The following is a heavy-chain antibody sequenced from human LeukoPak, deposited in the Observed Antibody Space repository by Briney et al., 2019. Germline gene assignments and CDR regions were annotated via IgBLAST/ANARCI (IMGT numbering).Heavy chain of an antibody. V-gene: IGHV4-39*01. Sequence: SETLSLTCTVSGASISSGRYYWDWVRQPPGKGLEWIGTIHYSGTPTFYNPSLESRVTILADTSKNQFSLKLSSVTAADTAVYYCARLGWYNSVSDYWGQGTLVTVSS. CDR2: IHYSGTPT. D-gene: IGHD6-19*01. CDR1: GASISSGRYY. J-gene: IGHJ4*02. CDR3: ARLGWYNSVSDY.